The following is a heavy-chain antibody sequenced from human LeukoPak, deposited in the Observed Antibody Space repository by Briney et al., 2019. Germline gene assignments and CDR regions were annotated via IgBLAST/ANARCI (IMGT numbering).Heavy chain of an antibody. Sequence: GGSLRNSCVASGLTCGSESMNWVREASGKRLEWVSSISSSSSYIYYAESVKGRFTISRDNAKNSLYLQMNSLRAEDTAVYYCASLMMPYCSSTSCPIGYWGQGTLVTVSS. CDR1: GLTCGSES. J-gene: IGHJ4*02. V-gene: IGHV3-21*01. CDR2: ISSSSSYI. D-gene: IGHD2-2*01. CDR3: ASLMMPYCSSTSCPIGY.